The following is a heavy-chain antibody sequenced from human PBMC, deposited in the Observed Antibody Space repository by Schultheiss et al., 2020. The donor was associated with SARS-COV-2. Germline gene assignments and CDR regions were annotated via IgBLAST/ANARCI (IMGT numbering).Heavy chain of an antibody. CDR3: AKDIYGSGRDYYGMDV. Sequence: GGSLRLSCAASGFTFSSNAMHWVRQAPGRGLEWVALISYDGQNKYYADSVKGRFTISRDNSKNTQYLQMNSLRTEDTAVYYCAKDIYGSGRDYYGMDVWGQGTTVTVSS. CDR2: ISYDGQNK. CDR1: GFTFSSNA. V-gene: IGHV3-30*18. D-gene: IGHD3-10*01. J-gene: IGHJ6*02.